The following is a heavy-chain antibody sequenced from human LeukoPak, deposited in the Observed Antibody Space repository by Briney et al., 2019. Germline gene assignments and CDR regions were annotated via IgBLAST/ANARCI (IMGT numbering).Heavy chain of an antibody. V-gene: IGHV3-30-3*01. J-gene: IGHJ4*02. D-gene: IGHD6-25*01. Sequence: GRSLRLSCAASGFTFSSYAMHWVRQAPGKGQEWVAVISYDGSNKYYADSVKGRFTISRDNSKNTLYLQMNSLRAEDTAVYYCARSYSSGSIDSGDYWGQGTLVTVSS. CDR2: ISYDGSNK. CDR3: ARSYSSGSIDSGDY. CDR1: GFTFSSYA.